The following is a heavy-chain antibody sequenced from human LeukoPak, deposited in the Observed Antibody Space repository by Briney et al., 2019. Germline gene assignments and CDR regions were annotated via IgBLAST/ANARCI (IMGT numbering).Heavy chain of an antibody. CDR2: ISSSGSTI. J-gene: IGHJ6*03. CDR3: ARIGVVPAASLYYYYYMDV. D-gene: IGHD2-2*01. CDR1: GFTFSSYE. V-gene: IGHV3-48*03. Sequence: PGGSLRLSCAASGFTFSSYEMNWVRQAPGKGLEWVSYISSSGSTIYYADSVKGRFTISRDNAKNSLYLQMNSLRAEDTAVYYCARIGVVPAASLYYYYYMDVWGKGTTVTISS.